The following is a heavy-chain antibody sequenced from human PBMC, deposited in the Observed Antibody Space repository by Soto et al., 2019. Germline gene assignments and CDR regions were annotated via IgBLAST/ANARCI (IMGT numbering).Heavy chain of an antibody. D-gene: IGHD2-8*01. V-gene: IGHV4-59*01. J-gene: IGHJ5*02. CDR3: ALSGSTNGRGNWFDP. CDR2: IYYSGST. CDR1: GGSISSYY. Sequence: QVQLQESGPGLVKPSETLSLTCTVSGGSISSYYWSWIRQPPGKGLEWIGYIYYSGSTNYNPSLKSRVTISVDTSKNQFSLKLRSVIAADTAVYYCALSGSTNGRGNWFDPWGQGTLVTVSS.